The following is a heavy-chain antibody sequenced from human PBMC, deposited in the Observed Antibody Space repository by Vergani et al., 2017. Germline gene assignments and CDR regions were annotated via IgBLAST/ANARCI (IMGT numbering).Heavy chain of an antibody. J-gene: IGHJ4*02. V-gene: IGHV3-23*01. Sequence: EVQLLESGGGLVQPGGSLRLSCAASGFTFSSYAMSWVCPAPGKGMEWVSAIRGSGGSTYYADSVKGRFTISRDNSKNTLYLKMNSQRAEDTAVYYCAKEPPYGGKIVRSAPGREDYWGQGTLVTVSS. CDR2: IRGSGGST. CDR1: GFTFSSYA. D-gene: IGHD4-23*01. CDR3: AKEPPYGGKIVRSAPGREDY.